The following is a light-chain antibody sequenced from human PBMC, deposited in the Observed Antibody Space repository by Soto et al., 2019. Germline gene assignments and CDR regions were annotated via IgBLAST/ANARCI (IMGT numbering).Light chain of an antibody. CDR1: SSDVGGYKY. CDR2: DVS. CDR3: CSYAGGYIYV. Sequence: QSVLTQPASVSGSPGQSITISCTGTSSDVGGYKYVSWYQHHPGKAPKLMLYDVSNRPSGVSNRFSGSKSGNTASLTISGLQAEDEADYYCCSYAGGYIYVFGSGTKLTVL. V-gene: IGLV2-14*01. J-gene: IGLJ1*01.